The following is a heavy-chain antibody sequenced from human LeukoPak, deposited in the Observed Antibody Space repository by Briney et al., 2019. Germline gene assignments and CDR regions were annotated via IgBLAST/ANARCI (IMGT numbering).Heavy chain of an antibody. V-gene: IGHV3-7*01. D-gene: IGHD4-17*01. J-gene: IGHJ6*04. CDR1: GFTFSSYW. CDR3: ARGTVTKTPGVDV. CDR2: IKQDGSEK. Sequence: GSLRLSCAASGFTFSSYWMSWVRQAPGKGLEWVANIKQDGSEKYYVDSVKGRFTISRDNAKNSLYLQMNSLRAEDTAVYYCARGTVTKTPGVDVWGKGTTVTVSS.